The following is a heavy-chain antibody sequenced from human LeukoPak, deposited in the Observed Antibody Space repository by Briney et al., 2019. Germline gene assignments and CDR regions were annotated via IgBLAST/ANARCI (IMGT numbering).Heavy chain of an antibody. CDR1: GYTFTGYY. V-gene: IGHV1-2*02. CDR3: ARDAPYAEVTTEWVGY. J-gene: IGHJ4*02. D-gene: IGHD4-17*01. CDR2: INPNSGGT. Sequence: ASVKVSCKASGYTFTGYYMHWVRQAPGQGLEWMGWINPNSGGTNYAQKFQGRVTMTRDTSISTAYMELSRLRSDDTAVYYCARDAPYAEVTTEWVGYWGQGTLVTVSS.